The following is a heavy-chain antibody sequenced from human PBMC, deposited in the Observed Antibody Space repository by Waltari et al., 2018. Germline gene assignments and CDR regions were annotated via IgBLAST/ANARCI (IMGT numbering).Heavy chain of an antibody. V-gene: IGHV3-23*01. D-gene: IGHD6-19*01. CDR2: ISGSGVST. CDR3: AKDLGSSGWNYYYYYGMDV. CDR1: GFTFSSYA. J-gene: IGHJ6*02. Sequence: EVQLLESGGGLVQPGGSLRLSCAASGFTFSSYAMNWVLQAPGKGLDWVSGISGSGVSTYYVDTVKCRFTISRDKSKNMLYLQMNSLRAEDTAVYYCAKDLGSSGWNYYYYYGMDVWGQGTTVTVSS.